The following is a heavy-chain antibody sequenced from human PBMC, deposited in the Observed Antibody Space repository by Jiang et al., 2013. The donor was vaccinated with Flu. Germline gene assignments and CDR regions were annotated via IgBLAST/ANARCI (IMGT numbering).Heavy chain of an antibody. CDR3: ARERLPELEWLSVHGMDV. CDR2: SSLSLVQ. D-gene: IGHD3-3*01. J-gene: IGHJ6*02. Sequence: GGTFSSYAIGWVRQAPGQGLEWMEGSSLSLVQQTTHRSSRAESRLPRTNPRATAYMELSSLRSEDTAVYYCARERLPELEWLSVHGMDVWGQGTTVTVSS. CDR1: GGTFSSYA. V-gene: IGHV1-69*06.